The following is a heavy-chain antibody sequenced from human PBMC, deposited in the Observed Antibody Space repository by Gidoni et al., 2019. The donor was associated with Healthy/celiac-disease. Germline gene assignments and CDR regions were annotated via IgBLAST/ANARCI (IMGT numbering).Heavy chain of an antibody. CDR3: ARVDSSLPFDY. Sequence: QVQLVQSGAEVKKPGASVKVSCTASGYTFTSYAMHWVRQAPGQRLEWMGWINAGNGNTKYSQKFQGRVTITRDTSASTAYMELSSLRSEDTAVYYCARVDSSLPFDYWGQGTLVTVSS. CDR2: INAGNGNT. V-gene: IGHV1-3*01. J-gene: IGHJ4*02. CDR1: GYTFTSYA. D-gene: IGHD6-6*01.